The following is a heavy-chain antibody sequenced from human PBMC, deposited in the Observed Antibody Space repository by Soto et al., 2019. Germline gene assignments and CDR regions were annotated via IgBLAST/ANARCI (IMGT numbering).Heavy chain of an antibody. J-gene: IGHJ5*02. Sequence: PGGSLRLSCAASGFTVSSSYMTWVRQTPGKGLEWVSVMYAGGTTYYADSVKGRFTFSRDNSKNMLYLQMSNLRAEDTAIYYCAREFRDGSNTRLAFDPWGQGTLSPSPQ. V-gene: IGHV3-66*01. CDR2: MYAGGTT. D-gene: IGHD2-15*01. CDR3: AREFRDGSNTRLAFDP. CDR1: GFTVSSSY.